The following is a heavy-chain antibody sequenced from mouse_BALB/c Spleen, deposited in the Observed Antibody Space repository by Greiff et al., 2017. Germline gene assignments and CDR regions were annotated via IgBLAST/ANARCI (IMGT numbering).Heavy chain of an antibody. Sequence: EVQVVESGGGLVQPGGSLKLSCAASGFTFSSYGMSWVRQTPDKRLELVATINSNGGSTYYPDSVKGRFTISRDNAKNTLYLQMSSLKSEDTAMYYCARRTDYPYWYFDVWGAGTTVTVSS. CDR2: INSNGGST. CDR3: ARRTDYPYWYFDV. V-gene: IGHV5-6-3*01. CDR1: GFTFSSYG. D-gene: IGHD1-1*02. J-gene: IGHJ1*01.